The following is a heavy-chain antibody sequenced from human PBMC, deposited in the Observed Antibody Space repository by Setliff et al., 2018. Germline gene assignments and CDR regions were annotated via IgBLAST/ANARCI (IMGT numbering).Heavy chain of an antibody. J-gene: IGHJ6*02. Sequence: ASETLSLTCAVYGGSFSGYYWSWIRQPPGKGLEWIGEINHSGSTNYNPSLKSRVTISVDTSKNQFSLKLSSVTAADTAVYYCARDTEGRYNFWSGYYEDYYYYGMDVWGQGTTVTVSS. D-gene: IGHD3-3*01. CDR2: INHSGST. CDR3: ARDTEGRYNFWSGYYEDYYYYGMDV. CDR1: GGSFSGYY. V-gene: IGHV4-34*01.